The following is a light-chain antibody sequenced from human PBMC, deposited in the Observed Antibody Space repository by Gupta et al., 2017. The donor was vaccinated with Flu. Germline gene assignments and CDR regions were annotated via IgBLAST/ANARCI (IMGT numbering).Light chain of an antibody. V-gene: IGLV2-14*01. CDR1: SSDVGGDSY. Sequence: QSALTQPASVSGSPGQSITISCTGTSSDVGGDSYVSWYQQYPGKAPKLMIFEVSNRPSGVSNRFSGSKSGSTASLTISGLQAEDEADYYCSSYTSSSTWVFGGGTKLTVL. J-gene: IGLJ3*02. CDR2: EVS. CDR3: SSYTSSSTWV.